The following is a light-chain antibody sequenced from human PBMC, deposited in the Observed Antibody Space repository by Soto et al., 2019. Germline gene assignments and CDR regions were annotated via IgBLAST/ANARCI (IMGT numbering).Light chain of an antibody. CDR3: AAWDDSLSGNV. CDR1: SSNIGSNY. J-gene: IGLJ1*01. CDR2: RNN. Sequence: QSALTQPPSASGTPGQRVTISCSGSSSNIGSNYVYWYQQLPGTAPKLLIYRNNQRPSGVPDRFSGSKSGTSASLAISGLRSEDEADYYCAAWDDSLSGNVFGTGTKVTV. V-gene: IGLV1-47*01.